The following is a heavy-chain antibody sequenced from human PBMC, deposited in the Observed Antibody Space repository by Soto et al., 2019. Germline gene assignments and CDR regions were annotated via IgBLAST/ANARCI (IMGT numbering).Heavy chain of an antibody. D-gene: IGHD6-19*01. Sequence: PGGSLRLSCAASGFTFSDYAMHWVRQAPGKGLEWVAVVSHDGRNKHYADSVKGRFTISRDSSKNTVSLEMTSLRAEDTAVYYCAKGGRQWLVTSDFNYWGQGA. CDR2: VSHDGRNK. J-gene: IGHJ4*02. CDR1: GFTFSDYA. CDR3: AKGGRQWLVTSDFNY. V-gene: IGHV3-30*18.